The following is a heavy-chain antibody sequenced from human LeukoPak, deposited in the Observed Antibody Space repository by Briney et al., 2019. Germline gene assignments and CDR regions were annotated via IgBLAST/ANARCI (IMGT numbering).Heavy chain of an antibody. D-gene: IGHD2-15*01. CDR1: GFTFSNYW. V-gene: IGHV3-74*01. CDR2: INSDGSST. Sequence: PGGSLRLSCAASGFTFSNYWMHWVRQAPGKGLVWVSRINSDGSSTIYADSVKGRFTISRDNAKNTLYLQMNSLRAEDTAVYYCARAPGELLYDAFDIWGQGTMVTVSS. J-gene: IGHJ3*02. CDR3: ARAPGELLYDAFDI.